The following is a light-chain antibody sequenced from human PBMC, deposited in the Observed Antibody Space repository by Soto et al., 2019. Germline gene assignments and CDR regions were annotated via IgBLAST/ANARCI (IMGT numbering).Light chain of an antibody. CDR2: EVN. V-gene: IGLV2-14*01. CDR1: SSDVGAYNY. J-gene: IGLJ2*01. Sequence: QSALTQPASVSGSPGQSITISCTGTSSDVGAYNYVSWYQQHPGKAPKLMIYEVNDRPSGVSNRFSGSKSGYTASLTISGLQAEDEADYYCSSYTTSSTPVVFGGGTKVTVL. CDR3: SSYTTSSTPVV.